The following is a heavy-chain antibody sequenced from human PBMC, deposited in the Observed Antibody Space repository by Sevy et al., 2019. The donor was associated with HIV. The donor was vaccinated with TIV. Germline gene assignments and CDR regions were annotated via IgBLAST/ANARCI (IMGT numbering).Heavy chain of an antibody. D-gene: IGHD2-8*01. CDR3: ARGRKTTEEWLEELDYYYGLDV. J-gene: IGHJ6*02. CDR1: VFSLTTSD. CDR2: VRNDGSNK. V-gene: IGHV3-30*02. Sequence: GGSLRLSCAASVFSLTTSDMHWVRQAPGKGLEWVAYVRNDGSNKYYADSVRDRFTISRDSPKNTLYLQMNSLRDEDTAIYYCARGRKTTEEWLEELDYYYGLDVWGQGTTVTVS.